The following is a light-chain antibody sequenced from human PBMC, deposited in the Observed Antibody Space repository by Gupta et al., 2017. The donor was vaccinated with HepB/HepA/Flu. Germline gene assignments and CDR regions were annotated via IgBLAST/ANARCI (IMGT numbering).Light chain of an antibody. Sequence: SSELTQDPAMSVALGQTVRLTCRGDSLRTSYATWYQQKPGQAPLLVFYGRDNRPSGIPKRFSASTSGNTAFLTITGTQAEDEADYYCNSRHNTSHHGIFGGGTKLTVL. J-gene: IGLJ2*01. CDR3: NSRHNTSHHGI. CDR1: SLRTSY. V-gene: IGLV3-19*01. CDR2: GRD.